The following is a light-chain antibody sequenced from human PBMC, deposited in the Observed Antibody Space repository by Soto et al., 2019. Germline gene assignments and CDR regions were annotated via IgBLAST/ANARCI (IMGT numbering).Light chain of an antibody. CDR3: SSYAASNNFYFV. CDR2: EVT. Sequence: QSVLTQPPSASGSPGQSVTISCTGTSSDVGGYNYVSWYQQYPGRAPKLMIYEVTKRPSGVPDRFSGSKSGNTASLTVSGLQAEDEGEYYCSSYAASNNFYFVFGGGTKLTVL. J-gene: IGLJ3*02. V-gene: IGLV2-8*01. CDR1: SSDVGGYNY.